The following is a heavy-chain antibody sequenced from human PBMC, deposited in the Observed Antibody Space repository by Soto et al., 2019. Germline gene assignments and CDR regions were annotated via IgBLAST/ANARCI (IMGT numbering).Heavy chain of an antibody. D-gene: IGHD2-2*01. CDR1: GYTFTIYG. J-gene: IGHJ4*02. Sequence: ASVKVSCNASGYTFTIYGISWVRQSPGQGLEWMGWIRAYNGNTKYAQKLRGRVTMTTDTSTSTAYMELRSLRAEDTAVYYCARDTGESMHLGRPHYFDYWGQGTLVTVSS. V-gene: IGHV1-18*04. CDR3: ARDTGESMHLGRPHYFDY. CDR2: IRAYNGNT.